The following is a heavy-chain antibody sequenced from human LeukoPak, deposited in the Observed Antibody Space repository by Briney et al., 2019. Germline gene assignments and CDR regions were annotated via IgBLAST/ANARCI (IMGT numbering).Heavy chain of an antibody. CDR3: ARDLGQYSSGWNPFDY. Sequence: ASSETVSYKASGYRFTNYVIIGVQQAPGQGLAWMGWISPYHGNTNYAQNLQGRITMTTDTSTSTAYMELRRLRSDDTAVYYCARDLGQYSSGWNPFDYWGQGTLVTVSS. CDR1: GYRFTNYV. D-gene: IGHD6-19*01. V-gene: IGHV1-18*01. CDR2: ISPYHGNT. J-gene: IGHJ4*02.